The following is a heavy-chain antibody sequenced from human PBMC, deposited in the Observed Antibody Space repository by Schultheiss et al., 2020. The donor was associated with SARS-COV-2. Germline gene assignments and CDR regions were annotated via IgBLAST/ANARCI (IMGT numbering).Heavy chain of an antibody. CDR1: DGSVSNSHYY. Sequence: SETLSLTCAVSDGSVSNSHYYWDWIRQTPGMGLEWIGSVYYSGSTYYNPSLKSRVTISVDTSKNQFSLKLSSVTAADTAVYYCARPHPSAPGAFDIWGQGTMVTVSS. CDR3: ARPHPSAPGAFDI. D-gene: IGHD3-10*01. J-gene: IGHJ3*02. V-gene: IGHV4-39*01. CDR2: VYYSGST.